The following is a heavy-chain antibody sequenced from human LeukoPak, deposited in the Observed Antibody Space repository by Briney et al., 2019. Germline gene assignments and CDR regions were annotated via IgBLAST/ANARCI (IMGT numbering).Heavy chain of an antibody. D-gene: IGHD6-19*01. CDR1: GYIFTSYD. CDR3: ARGPPVAVAGMGRDYFDY. J-gene: IGHJ4*02. CDR2: MNPNSGNT. Sequence: ASVKVSCKASGYIFTSYDINWVRQATGQGLEWMGWMNPNSGNTGYAYKFQGIVTMTRNPSMSTAYMELSSLRSEDTAVYYCARGPPVAVAGMGRDYFDYWGQGTLSPSP. V-gene: IGHV1-8*01.